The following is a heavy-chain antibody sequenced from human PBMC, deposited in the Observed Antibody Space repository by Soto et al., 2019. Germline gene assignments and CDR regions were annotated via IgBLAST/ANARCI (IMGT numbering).Heavy chain of an antibody. V-gene: IGHV4-4*07. CDR1: GGSLSNYY. CDR2: IYTGGSI. CDR3: ARDLDSSGFSPDWFDP. D-gene: IGHD3-22*01. Sequence: PSETLSLTCTVSGGSLSNYYGSWIRQPTGKGLEWIGRIYTGGSINYNPSPKSRVTMSVDTSKQQFSLKLTSVTAADTAVYYCARDLDSSGFSPDWFDPWGQGTLVTVSS. J-gene: IGHJ5*02.